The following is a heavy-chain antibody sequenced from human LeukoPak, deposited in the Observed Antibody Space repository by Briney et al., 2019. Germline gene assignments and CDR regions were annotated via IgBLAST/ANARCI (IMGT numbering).Heavy chain of an antibody. J-gene: IGHJ4*02. CDR2: ISVSGGST. CDR1: GFTFSSYA. Sequence: GGSLRLSCAASGFTFSSYAMSWVRQAPGKGLEWVSVISVSGGSTYYADSVKGRFTISRDNPKNTLYLQMNSQRAEDTAVYYCAKGSRNYNFDYWGQGTLVTVSS. V-gene: IGHV3-23*01. CDR3: AKGSRNYNFDY. D-gene: IGHD1-14*01.